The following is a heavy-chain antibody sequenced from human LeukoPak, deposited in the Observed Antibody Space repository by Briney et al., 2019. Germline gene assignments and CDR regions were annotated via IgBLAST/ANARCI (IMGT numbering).Heavy chain of an antibody. CDR1: GYSISSGYY. CDR3: ARDVLLWFGESRNWFDP. V-gene: IGHV4-38-2*02. J-gene: IGHJ5*02. Sequence: SETLSLTCAVSGYSISSGYYWGWIRQPPRKGLEWIGSIYHNGNTYYNPSLKSRVTISVDTSKNQFSLKLSSVTAADTAVYYCARDVLLWFGESRNWFDPWGQGTLVTVSS. D-gene: IGHD3-10*01. CDR2: IYHNGNT.